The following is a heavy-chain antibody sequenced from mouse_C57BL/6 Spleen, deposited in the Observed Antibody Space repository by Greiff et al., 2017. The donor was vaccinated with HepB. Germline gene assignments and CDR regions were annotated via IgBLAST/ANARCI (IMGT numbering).Heavy chain of an antibody. CDR1: GFTFSSYA. CDR3: ARGGAFYYYAMDY. Sequence: DVHLVESGGGLVKPGGSLKLSCAASGFTFSSYAMSWVRQTPEKRLEWVATISDGGSYTYYPDNVKGRFTISRDNAKNNLYLQMSHLKSEDTAMYYCARGGAFYYYAMDYWVQGTAVTVSS. CDR2: ISDGGSYT. V-gene: IGHV5-4*01. J-gene: IGHJ4*01.